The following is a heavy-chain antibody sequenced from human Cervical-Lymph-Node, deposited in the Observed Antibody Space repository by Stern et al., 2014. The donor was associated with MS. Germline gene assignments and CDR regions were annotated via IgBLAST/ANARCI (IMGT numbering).Heavy chain of an antibody. J-gene: IGHJ4*02. V-gene: IGHV3-74*02. CDR1: GFTFSSYW. CDR2: INSDGSST. D-gene: IGHD5-18*01. CDR3: ARIAGVRSWIQPLDY. Sequence: EVQLVESGGGLVQPGGSLRLSCAASGFTFSSYWMHWVRQAPGKGLVWVSRINSDGSSTTYADSVEGRFTISRDNAKNTLYLQMNSLRAEDTAVYYCARIAGVRSWIQPLDYWGQGTLVTVSS.